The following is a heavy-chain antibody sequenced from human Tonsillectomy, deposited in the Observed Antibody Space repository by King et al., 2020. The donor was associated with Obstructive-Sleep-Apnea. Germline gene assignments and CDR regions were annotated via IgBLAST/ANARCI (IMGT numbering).Heavy chain of an antibody. D-gene: IGHD3-9*01. J-gene: IGHJ4*02. CDR3: ARGGYDILTGYYAGRDVDFDY. V-gene: IGHV1-18*01. CDR2: ISATNGNT. CDR1: GYTFTSYG. Sequence: QLVQSGAEVKKPGASVKVSCKASGYTFTSYGISWVRQAPGQGLEWLGWISATNGNTNYAQKLQGRVTMTTDTSTSTAYMELRSLRSDDTAVYYCARGGYDILTGYYAGRDVDFDYWGQGTLVTVSS.